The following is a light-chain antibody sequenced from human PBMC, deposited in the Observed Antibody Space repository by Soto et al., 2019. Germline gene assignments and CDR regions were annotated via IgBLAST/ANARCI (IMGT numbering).Light chain of an antibody. CDR1: SSDVGGYSY. V-gene: IGLV2-14*01. CDR2: DVS. J-gene: IGLJ1*01. Sequence: QSVLTQPASVSGSPGQSIAISCTGTSSDVGGYSYVSWYQQQPGKAPKLVISDVSNRPSGVSDRFSGSKSGNTASLTISGLQTEDEADYYYASYTTSSTYVFGTGTKVTVL. CDR3: ASYTTSSTYV.